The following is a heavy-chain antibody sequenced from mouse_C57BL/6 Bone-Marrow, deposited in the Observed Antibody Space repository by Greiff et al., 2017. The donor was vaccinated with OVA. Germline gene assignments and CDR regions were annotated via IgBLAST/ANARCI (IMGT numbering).Heavy chain of an antibody. CDR2: IYPGSGST. D-gene: IGHD1-1*01. CDR1: GYTFTSYW. V-gene: IGHV1-55*01. J-gene: IGHJ2*01. Sequence: VQLQQSGAELVKPGASVKMSCKASGYTFTSYWITWVKQRPGQGLEWIGDIYPGSGSTNYNKKFKSKATLTVDTSSSTAYMQLSSLTSEDSAVYYCGATVVEDFDYWGQGTTLTVSS. CDR3: GATVVEDFDY.